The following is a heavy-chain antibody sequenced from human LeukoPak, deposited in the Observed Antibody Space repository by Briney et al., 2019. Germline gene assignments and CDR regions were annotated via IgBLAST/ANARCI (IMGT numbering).Heavy chain of an antibody. CDR2: IYDSGST. Sequence: SETLSLTCTVSGGSIRSSYYYWGWIRQPPGKGLEWIGSIYDSGSTYYNPSLKSRVTISVDKSKNQFSLKLSSVTAADTAVYYCARGLAFDYWGQGTLVTVSS. J-gene: IGHJ4*02. V-gene: IGHV4-39*07. CDR1: GGSIRSSYYY. CDR3: ARGLAFDY.